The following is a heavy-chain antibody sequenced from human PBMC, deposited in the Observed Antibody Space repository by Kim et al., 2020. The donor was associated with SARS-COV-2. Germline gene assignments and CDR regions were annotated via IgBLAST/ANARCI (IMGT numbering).Heavy chain of an antibody. CDR1: GGSINNYY. Sequence: SETLSLTCTVSGGSINNYYWNWIRQPPGKELEWIGYIYYTGSTNYSPSLASRVTISLDTTKNPFSLKLNSVTAADTAIYYCARGHGNGWFFFEYWGQGTL. D-gene: IGHD6-19*01. CDR2: IYYTGST. CDR3: ARGHGNGWFFFEY. V-gene: IGHV4-59*01. J-gene: IGHJ4*02.